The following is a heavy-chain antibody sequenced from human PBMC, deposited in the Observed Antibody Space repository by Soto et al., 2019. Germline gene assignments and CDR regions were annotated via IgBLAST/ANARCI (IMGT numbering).Heavy chain of an antibody. Sequence: PSETLSLTCTVSGGSISSYYWSWIRQPPGKGLEWIGYIYYSGSTNYNPSLKSRVTISVDTSKNQFSLKLSSVTAADTAVYYCARRVGFGELWFDYWGQGTLVTVSS. CDR1: GGSISSYY. V-gene: IGHV4-59*08. J-gene: IGHJ4*02. CDR3: ARRVGFGELWFDY. CDR2: IYYSGST. D-gene: IGHD3-10*01.